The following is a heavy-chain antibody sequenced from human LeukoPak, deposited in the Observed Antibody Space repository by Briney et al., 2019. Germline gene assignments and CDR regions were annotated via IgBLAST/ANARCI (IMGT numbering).Heavy chain of an antibody. V-gene: IGHV3-66*01. CDR3: ARMSARSGWFDP. Sequence: QAGGSLRLSCAASGFTVSSNYMSWVRQAPGKGLEWVSVIYSGGSTYYADSVKGRFTISRDNSKNTLYLQMNSLRAEDTAVYYCARMSARSGWFDPWGQGTLVTVSS. J-gene: IGHJ5*02. D-gene: IGHD6-6*01. CDR1: GFTVSSNY. CDR2: IYSGGST.